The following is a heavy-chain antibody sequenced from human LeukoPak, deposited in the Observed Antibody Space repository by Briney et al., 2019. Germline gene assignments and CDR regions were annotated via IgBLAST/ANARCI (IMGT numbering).Heavy chain of an antibody. CDR3: ARDVKDSSGYYYRWTGD. D-gene: IGHD3-22*01. Sequence: GGSLRLSCAASGFTVSSNYMSWVRQAPGKGVEWVSVIYSGGSTYYADSVKGRFTISRDNSKNTLYLQMNSLRAEDTAVYYCARDVKDSSGYYYRWTGDWGQGTLVTVSS. V-gene: IGHV3-66*02. CDR2: IYSGGST. J-gene: IGHJ4*02. CDR1: GFTVSSNY.